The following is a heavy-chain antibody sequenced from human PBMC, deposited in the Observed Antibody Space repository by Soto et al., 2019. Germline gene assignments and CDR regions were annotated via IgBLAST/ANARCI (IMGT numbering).Heavy chain of an antibody. V-gene: IGHV3-7*01. Sequence: QSGGSLRLSCAASGFTFSSYWMSWFRQAPGKGLEWVANIKQDGSEKYYVDSVKGRFTISRDNAKNSLYLQMNSLRAEDTAVYYCARDSSGYDFAFDYWGQGTLVTVSS. CDR1: GFTFSSYW. D-gene: IGHD5-12*01. CDR3: ARDSSGYDFAFDY. CDR2: IKQDGSEK. J-gene: IGHJ4*02.